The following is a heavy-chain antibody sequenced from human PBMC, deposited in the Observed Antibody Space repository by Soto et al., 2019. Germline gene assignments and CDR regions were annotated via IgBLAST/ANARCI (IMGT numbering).Heavy chain of an antibody. CDR2: IYYSGST. CDR3: ARRYSSAFDI. CDR1: GGSISSYY. V-gene: IGHV4-59*08. Sequence: QVQLQESGPGLVKPSETLSLTCTVSGGSISSYYWSWIRQPPGKGLEWIGYIYYSGSTNYNPSLKSRFPLSVDTSKNQFSLKLSSVTAADTAVYYCARRYSSAFDIWGQGTMVTVSS. D-gene: IGHD6-13*01. J-gene: IGHJ3*02.